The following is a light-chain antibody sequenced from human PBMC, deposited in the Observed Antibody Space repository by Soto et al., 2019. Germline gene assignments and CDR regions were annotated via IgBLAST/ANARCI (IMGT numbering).Light chain of an antibody. J-gene: IGLJ2*01. CDR1: SSDIGGFNY. CDR2: DVS. CDR3: NSYTGSSSL. Sequence: QSVLTQPASVSGSPGQSITISCTGTSSDIGGFNYVSWYQQHPGKAPKLMIYDVSNRPSGVSNRFSGSKSGNTASLTISGLQAEDEADYYCNSYTGSSSLFGGGTKVTVL. V-gene: IGLV2-14*03.